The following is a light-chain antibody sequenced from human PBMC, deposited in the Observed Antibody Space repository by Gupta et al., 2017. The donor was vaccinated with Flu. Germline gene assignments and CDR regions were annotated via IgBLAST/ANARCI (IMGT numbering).Light chain of an antibody. CDR2: GKK. CDR1: SSNLGAGYD. V-gene: IGLV1-40*01. J-gene: IGLJ3*02. Sequence: SGLPQPPSVSVAPAPRLTISCTGSSSNLGAGYDVHWYQQFPGKAPKLLLYGKKPRTSGVQDRFSGSKYGPSASLAITGRQADDEADYSCQSYDSSLSGSVFGGGTKLTVL. CDR3: QSYDSSLSGSV.